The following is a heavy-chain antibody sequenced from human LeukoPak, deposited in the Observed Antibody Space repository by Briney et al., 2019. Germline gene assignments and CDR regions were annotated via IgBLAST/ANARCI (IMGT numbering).Heavy chain of an antibody. CDR1: GFTLSSYA. V-gene: IGHV3-23*01. D-gene: IGHD6-13*01. J-gene: IGHJ4*02. Sequence: GRTLRLSCAASGFTLSSYAMSWVRQAPGKGLEWVSAISGSGGSTYYADSVKGRFTISRDNSKNTVYLQMNSLRAEDTAVYYCARECKPYSSSWTDYWGQGTLVTVSS. CDR2: ISGSGGST. CDR3: ARECKPYSSSWTDY.